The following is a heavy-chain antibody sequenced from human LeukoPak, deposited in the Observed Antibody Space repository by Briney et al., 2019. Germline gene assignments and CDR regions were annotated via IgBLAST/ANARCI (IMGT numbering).Heavy chain of an antibody. CDR1: GGSISSGGYY. D-gene: IGHD5-24*01. V-gene: IGHV4-31*03. Sequence: SETLSLTCTVSGGSISSGGYYWSWIRQHPGKGLEWIGYIYYSGSTYYNPSLKSRVTISVDTSKNQFSLKLSSVTAADTTVYYCAAQRWLQFAIDYWGQGTLVTVSS. CDR3: AAQRWLQFAIDY. CDR2: IYYSGST. J-gene: IGHJ4*02.